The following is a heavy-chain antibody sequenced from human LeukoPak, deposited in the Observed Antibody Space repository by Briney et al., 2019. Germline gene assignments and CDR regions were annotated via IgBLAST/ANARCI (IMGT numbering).Heavy chain of an antibody. Sequence: SVKVSCKASGGTFSSYAISWVRQAPGQGLEWMGGIIPILGTANYAQKFQGRVTITADESTSTAYMELSSLRSEDTAVYYCARGQLLYYYYGMDVWGQGTTVTVSS. CDR3: ARGQLLYYYYGMDV. J-gene: IGHJ6*02. V-gene: IGHV1-69*13. CDR1: GGTFSSYA. D-gene: IGHD2-2*01. CDR2: IIPILGTA.